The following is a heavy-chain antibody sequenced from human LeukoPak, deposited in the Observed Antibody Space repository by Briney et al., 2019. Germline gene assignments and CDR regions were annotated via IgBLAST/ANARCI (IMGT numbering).Heavy chain of an antibody. V-gene: IGHV3-21*06. CDR1: GLTFSTSG. D-gene: IGHD1-14*01. CDR2: IGPTGSDR. Sequence: GGSLRLSXTASGLTFSTSGFNWVRQAPGKGLEWVASIGPTGSDRYHADSIKGRLTISRDNANNFLYLQMNSLRAEDTAVYYCATETNGRHYDYWGQGTLLTVSS. J-gene: IGHJ4*02. CDR3: ATETNGRHYDY.